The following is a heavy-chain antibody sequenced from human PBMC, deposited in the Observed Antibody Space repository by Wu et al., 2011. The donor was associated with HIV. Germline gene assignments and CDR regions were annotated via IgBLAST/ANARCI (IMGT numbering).Heavy chain of an antibody. CDR3: AIGSGPAGPEYFHH. Sequence: QVQLVQSGAEVKKPGASVKVSCKASGYTFSSYDINWVRQATGQGLEWMGWMHPNSGNTGYAQKFQDRVTMTRNTSISTAYMELSSLRSEDTAVYYCAIGSGPAGPEYFHHWGQGTLVAVSS. CDR2: MHPNSGNT. D-gene: IGHD3-3*01. CDR1: GYTFSSYD. J-gene: IGHJ1*01. V-gene: IGHV1-8*02.